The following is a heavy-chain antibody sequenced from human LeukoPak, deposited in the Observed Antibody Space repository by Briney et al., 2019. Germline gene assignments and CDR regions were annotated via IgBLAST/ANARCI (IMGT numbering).Heavy chain of an antibody. CDR2: INYSGST. CDR3: ARGSSRAYYYYYYYMDV. CDR1: GGSFSGYY. V-gene: IGHV4-34*01. J-gene: IGHJ6*03. Sequence: SETLSLTCAVYGGSFSGYYWSWIRQPPGKGLEWIGEINYSGSTNYNPSLKSRVTISVDTSKNQFSLKLSSVTAADTAVYYCARGSSRAYYYYYYYMDVWGKGTTVTVSS. D-gene: IGHD6-13*01.